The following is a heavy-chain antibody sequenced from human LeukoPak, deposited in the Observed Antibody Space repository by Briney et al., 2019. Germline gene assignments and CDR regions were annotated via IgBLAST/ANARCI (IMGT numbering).Heavy chain of an antibody. V-gene: IGHV3-30-3*01. Sequence: GGSLRLSCAASGFTFSSYAMSWVRQAPGKGLEWVAVISYDGSNKYYADSVKGRFTISRDNSKNTLYLQMNSLRAEDTAVYYCARDPTPYYGSAPFTYWGQGTLVTVSS. CDR3: ARDPTPYYGSAPFTY. CDR1: GFTFSSYA. D-gene: IGHD3-10*01. CDR2: ISYDGSNK. J-gene: IGHJ4*02.